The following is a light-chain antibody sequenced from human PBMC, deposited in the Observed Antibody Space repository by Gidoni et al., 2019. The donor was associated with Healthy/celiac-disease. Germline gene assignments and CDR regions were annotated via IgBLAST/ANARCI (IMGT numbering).Light chain of an antibody. J-gene: IGKJ4*01. Sequence: AIRMTQSPSSFSASTGDRVTITCLASQGISSYLAWYQQKPGKAPKLLIYAASTLQSGVPSRFSGSGSGTDFTLTISCLQSEDFATYYCQQYYSYPPPTFGGGTKVEIK. V-gene: IGKV1-8*01. CDR2: AAS. CDR3: QQYYSYPPPT. CDR1: QGISSY.